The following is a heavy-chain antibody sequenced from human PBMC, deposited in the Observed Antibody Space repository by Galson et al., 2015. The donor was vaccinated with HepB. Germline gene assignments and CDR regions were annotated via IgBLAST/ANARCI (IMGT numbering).Heavy chain of an antibody. Sequence: SVKVSCKASGFTFTSSAVQWVRQARGQRLEWIGWTVVGSGNTNYAQKFQERVTITRDMSTSTAYMELSSLRSEDTAVYYCAADNPFTSSGYTPWDYYGMDVWGQGTTVTVSS. D-gene: IGHD3-22*01. V-gene: IGHV1-58*01. CDR2: TVVGSGNT. J-gene: IGHJ6*02. CDR1: GFTFTSSA. CDR3: AADNPFTSSGYTPWDYYGMDV.